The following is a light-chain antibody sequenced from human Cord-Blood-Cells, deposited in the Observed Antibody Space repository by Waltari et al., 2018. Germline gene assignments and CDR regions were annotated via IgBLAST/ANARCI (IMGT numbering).Light chain of an antibody. Sequence: QSALTQPAPVSGSPGQAITISCTVTSSDAGGYNYVSWYQQHPGKAPKLLIYDVSKRPSGVSNRFSGSKSGNTASLTISGLQAEDEADYYCSSYTSSSTYVFGTGTKVTVL. CDR1: SSDAGGYNY. CDR3: SSYTSSSTYV. CDR2: DVS. V-gene: IGLV2-14*01. J-gene: IGLJ1*01.